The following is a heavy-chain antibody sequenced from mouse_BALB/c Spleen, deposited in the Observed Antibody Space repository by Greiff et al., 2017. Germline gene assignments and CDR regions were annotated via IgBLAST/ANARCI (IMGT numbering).Heavy chain of an antibody. Sequence: QVQLKQSGAELARPGASVKLSCKASGYTFTSYWMQWVKQRPGQGLEWIGAIYPGDGDTRYTQKFKGKATLTADKSSSTAYMQLSSLASEDSAVYYCARYYGSSYGAMDYWGQGTSVTVSS. J-gene: IGHJ4*01. CDR2: IYPGDGDT. CDR3: ARYYGSSYGAMDY. V-gene: IGHV1-87*01. D-gene: IGHD1-1*01. CDR1: GYTFTSYW.